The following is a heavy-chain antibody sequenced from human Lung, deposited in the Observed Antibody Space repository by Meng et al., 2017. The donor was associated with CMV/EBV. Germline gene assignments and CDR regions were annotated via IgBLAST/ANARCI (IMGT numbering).Heavy chain of an antibody. Sequence: SETLSLXCAVYGGSFSGYYWSWIRQPPGKGLEWIGEINHSGSTNYNPSLKSRVTISVDTSKNQFSLKLSSVTAADTAVYYCARGRVTGTTGGWFDPWGQGTXVTVSS. CDR1: GGSFSGYY. CDR2: INHSGST. D-gene: IGHD1-7*01. V-gene: IGHV4-34*01. J-gene: IGHJ5*02. CDR3: ARGRVTGTTGGWFDP.